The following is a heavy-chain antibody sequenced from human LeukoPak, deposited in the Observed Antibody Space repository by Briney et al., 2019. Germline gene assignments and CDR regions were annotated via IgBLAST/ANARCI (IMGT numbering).Heavy chain of an antibody. CDR1: GYTFTSYY. J-gene: IGHJ4*02. CDR3: TRNADSGLDY. CDR2: INPSGGST. D-gene: IGHD3-10*01. Sequence: ASVKVSCNASGYTFTSYYMHWVRQAPALGVEWMGFINPSGGSTSYAQKFQGRVTMTRDTSTSTVYMELSSLRSADTALYYCTRNADSGLDYWGQGTLVTVSS. V-gene: IGHV1-46*03.